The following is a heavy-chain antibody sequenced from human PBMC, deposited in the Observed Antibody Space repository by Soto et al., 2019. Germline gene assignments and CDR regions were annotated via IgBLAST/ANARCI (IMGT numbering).Heavy chain of an antibody. CDR3: ARVHYDFWSGYYYDY. CDR1: GFTFSSYA. J-gene: IGHJ4*02. V-gene: IGHV3-64*01. CDR2: ISSNGGST. D-gene: IGHD3-3*01. Sequence: GGSLRLSCAASGFTFSSYAMHWVRQAPGKGLEYVSAISSNGGSTYYANSVKGRFTISRDNSKNTLYLQMGSLRAEDMAVYYCARVHYDFWSGYYYDYWGQGTLVTVSS.